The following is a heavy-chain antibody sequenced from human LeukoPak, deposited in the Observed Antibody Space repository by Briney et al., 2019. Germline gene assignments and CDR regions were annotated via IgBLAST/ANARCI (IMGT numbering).Heavy chain of an antibody. Sequence: PGGSLRLSCAASGFTFSSYWMHWVRQAPGKGLVWVSRINGDGSSTSYADSVKGRFTISRDNAKNTLYLQMNSLRAEDTAVYYCAREDGDSFDYWGQGTLVTVSS. V-gene: IGHV3-74*01. CDR1: GFTFSSYW. D-gene: IGHD4-17*01. CDR2: INGDGSST. CDR3: AREDGDSFDY. J-gene: IGHJ4*02.